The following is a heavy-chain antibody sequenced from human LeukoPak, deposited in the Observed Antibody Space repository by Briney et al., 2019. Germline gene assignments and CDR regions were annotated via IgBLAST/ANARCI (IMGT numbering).Heavy chain of an antibody. J-gene: IGHJ4*02. V-gene: IGHV1-18*04. CDR3: ARSGFLEWLEFDY. D-gene: IGHD3-3*01. CDR2: ISADNNNT. CDR1: GYTFTSYY. Sequence: ASVKVSCKASGYTFTSYYMHWVRQAPGQGLEWMGWISADNNNTNYAQKIQGRVTMTTDTSTSTAYMELRSLRSDDTAVYYCARSGFLEWLEFDYWGQGTLVTVSS.